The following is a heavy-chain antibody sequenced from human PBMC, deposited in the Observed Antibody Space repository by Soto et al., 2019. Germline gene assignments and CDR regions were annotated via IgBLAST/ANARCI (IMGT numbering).Heavy chain of an antibody. J-gene: IGHJ3*02. CDR3: ARPRVLGGNDAFDI. V-gene: IGHV5-51*01. CDR1: GYSFSSYW. Sequence: PGESLKISCQGFGYSFSSYWIGWVRQMPGKGLEWMGLIYPGDSDTRYSPSFQGQVTIPADKSINTAYLQWSSLEASDTAMYYRARPRVLGGNDAFDIWGPGTMVTVSS. CDR2: IYPGDSDT. D-gene: IGHD3-16*01.